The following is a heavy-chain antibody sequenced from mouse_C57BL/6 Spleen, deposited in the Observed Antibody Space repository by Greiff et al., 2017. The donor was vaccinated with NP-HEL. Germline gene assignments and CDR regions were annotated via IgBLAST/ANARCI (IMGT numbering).Heavy chain of an antibody. CDR3: TRLYYYGSSFLDY. CDR1: GYTFTDYE. J-gene: IGHJ2*01. D-gene: IGHD1-1*01. Sequence: VQLQQSGAELVRPGASVTLSCKASGYTFTDYEMHWVKQTPVHGLEWIGAIDPETGGTAYNQKFKGKAILTADKSSSTAYMELRSLTSEDSAVYYCTRLYYYGSSFLDYWGQGTTLTVSS. CDR2: IDPETGGT. V-gene: IGHV1-15*01.